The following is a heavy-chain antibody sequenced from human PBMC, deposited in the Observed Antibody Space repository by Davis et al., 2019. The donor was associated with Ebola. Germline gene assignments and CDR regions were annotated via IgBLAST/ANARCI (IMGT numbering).Heavy chain of an antibody. J-gene: IGHJ4*02. D-gene: IGHD3-16*01. CDR2: ISHTGST. V-gene: IGHV4-30-4*02. Sequence: SETLSLTCTVPGGSISSGDYYWSWIRQPPGKGLEWIGEISHTGSTTYNPSLKSRLSISVDTSKNQFSLKMTSVTAADTAMYYCASFTFGRGGYWGQGTLVTVSS. CDR3: ASFTFGRGGY. CDR1: GGSISSGDYY.